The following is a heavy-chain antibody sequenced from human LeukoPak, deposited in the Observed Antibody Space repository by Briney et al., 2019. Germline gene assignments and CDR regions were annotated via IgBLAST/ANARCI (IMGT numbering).Heavy chain of an antibody. D-gene: IGHD2-2*01. J-gene: IGHJ6*04. V-gene: IGHV1-18*04. CDR3: ARAFPRYCSSTSCYAYYYGMDV. CDR2: ISAYNGNT. Sequence: GASVKVSCKASGYTFTSYGISWVRQAPGQGLEWMGWISAYNGNTNYAQKLQGRVTMTTDTSTSTAYMELRSLRSDDTAVYYCARAFPRYCSSTSCYAYYYGMDVWGKRTTVTVSS. CDR1: GYTFTSYG.